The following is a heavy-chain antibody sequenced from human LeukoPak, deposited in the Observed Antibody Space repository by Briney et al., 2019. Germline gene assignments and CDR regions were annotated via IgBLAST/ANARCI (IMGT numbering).Heavy chain of an antibody. V-gene: IGHV4-30-4*08. Sequence: SETLSLTCTVSGGSISSSSYYWGWIRQPPGKGLEWIGYIYYSGSTYYNPSLKSRVTISVDTSKNQFSLKLSSVTAADTAVYYCAREAALQGGSYGDYPANWGQGTLVTVSS. CDR1: GGSISSSSYY. CDR2: IYYSGST. D-gene: IGHD4-17*01. CDR3: AREAALQGGSYGDYPAN. J-gene: IGHJ4*02.